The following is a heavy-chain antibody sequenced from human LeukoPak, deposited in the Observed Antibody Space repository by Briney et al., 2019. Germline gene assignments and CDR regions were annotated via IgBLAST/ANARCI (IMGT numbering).Heavy chain of an antibody. CDR2: IYYSGST. V-gene: IGHV4-59*01. Sequence: PSETLSLTCTVSGGSISNYYWSWIRQPPGKGLEWIGYIYYSGSTNYNPSLKSRVTISVDTSKNRFSLKLSSVTAADTAVYYCTSYYYDSRSWFDPWGPGTLVTVSS. CDR3: TSYYYDSRSWFDP. D-gene: IGHD3-22*01. J-gene: IGHJ5*02. CDR1: GGSISNYY.